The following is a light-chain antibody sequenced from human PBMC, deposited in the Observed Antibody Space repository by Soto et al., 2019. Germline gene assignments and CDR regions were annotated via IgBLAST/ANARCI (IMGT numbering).Light chain of an antibody. CDR1: SSDIGSYNR. V-gene: IGLV2-14*01. Sequence: QSVLTQPASVSGSPGQSITISCSGTSSDIGSYNRVSWYQQYPGKAPKPIIYDVTNRPSGVSSRFSGSKSGNTASLTISGLQAEDEADYYCNSFTISSTYVFGTGTKVTVL. CDR3: NSFTISSTYV. CDR2: DVT. J-gene: IGLJ1*01.